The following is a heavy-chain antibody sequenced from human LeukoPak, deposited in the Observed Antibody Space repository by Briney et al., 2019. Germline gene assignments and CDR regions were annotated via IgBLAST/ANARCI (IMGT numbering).Heavy chain of an antibody. CDR2: ISSSSNTI. CDR3: AREASGYPDY. V-gene: IGHV3-48*01. J-gene: IGHJ4*02. CDR1: GFTFSTYS. Sequence: PGGSLRLSCAASGFTFSTYSMSWVRQAPGKGLEWVSYISSSSNTIYYADSVKGRFTISRDNAKNSLYLQMNSLRAEDTAVYYCAREASGYPDYWGQGTLVDLSS. D-gene: IGHD5-12*01.